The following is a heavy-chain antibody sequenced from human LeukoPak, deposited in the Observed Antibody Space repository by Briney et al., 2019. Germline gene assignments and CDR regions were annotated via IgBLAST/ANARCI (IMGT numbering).Heavy chain of an antibody. D-gene: IGHD3-16*01. CDR2: IYYSGST. V-gene: IGHV4-39*01. CDR1: GGSISSSSDY. CDR3: ARQPDDFDY. Sequence: SETLSLTCTVSGGSISSSSDYWGWIRQPPRKGLEWIGSIYYSGSTSYNPSLKSRVTISVDTSKNQFSLKLSSVTAADTAVYYCARQPDDFDYWGQGTLVTVSS. J-gene: IGHJ4*02.